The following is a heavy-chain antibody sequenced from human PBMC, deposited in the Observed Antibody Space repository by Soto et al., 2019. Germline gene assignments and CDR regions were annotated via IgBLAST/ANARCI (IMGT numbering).Heavy chain of an antibody. CDR2: IYSGGST. CDR3: ARDPPATRHGMDV. V-gene: IGHV3-53*01. J-gene: IGHJ6*02. Sequence: GGSLRRSWAASGMTVSSNYMSWVRQAPGKGLEWVSVIYSGGSTYYADSVRGRFTISRDNSKNTLYLQMKSLRAEDTAVYYCARDPPATRHGMDVWGQGTTVTVSS. CDR1: GMTVSSNY.